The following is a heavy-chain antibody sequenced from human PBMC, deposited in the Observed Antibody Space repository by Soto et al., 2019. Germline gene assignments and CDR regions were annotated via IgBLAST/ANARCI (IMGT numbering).Heavy chain of an antibody. CDR2: IIPLFGTA. J-gene: IGHJ4*02. CDR3: ARGVHYDSSGYYYFY. Sequence: QVQLVQSGAEVKKPGSSVKVSCKASGGTFSTYAIDWVRQAPGQGLEWMGGIIPLFGTAKYAQNFQGRITITADESTNTAYMELRSVRSQDTAVYYCARGVHYDSSGYYYFYWGQGTLVTVSS. CDR1: GGTFSTYA. V-gene: IGHV1-69*01. D-gene: IGHD3-22*01.